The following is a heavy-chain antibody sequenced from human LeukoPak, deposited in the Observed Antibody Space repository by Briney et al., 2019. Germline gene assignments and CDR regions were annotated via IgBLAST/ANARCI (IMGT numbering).Heavy chain of an antibody. CDR2: MNPNSGNT. CDR3: ARTMVRGVIIKRVWFDP. V-gene: IGHV1-8*01. D-gene: IGHD3-10*01. Sequence: ASVKVSCKASGYIFTSYDTNWVRQATGQGLEWMGWMNPNSGNTGYAQKFQGRVTMTRNTSISTAYMELSSLRSEDTAVYYCARTMVRGVIIKRVWFDPWGQGTLVTVSS. J-gene: IGHJ5*02. CDR1: GYIFTSYD.